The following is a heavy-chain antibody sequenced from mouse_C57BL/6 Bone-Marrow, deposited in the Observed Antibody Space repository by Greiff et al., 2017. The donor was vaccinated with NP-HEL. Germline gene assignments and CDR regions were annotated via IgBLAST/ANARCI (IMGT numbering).Heavy chain of an antibody. J-gene: IGHJ3*01. CDR2: IYPRSGNT. V-gene: IGHV1-81*01. CDR1: GYTFTSYG. Sequence: VHLVESGAELARPGASVKLSCKASGYTFTSYGISWVKQRTGQGLEWIGEIYPRSGNTYYNEKFKGKATLTADKSSSTAYMELRSLTSEDSAVYFCARQNYSNLQFAYWGQGTLVTVSA. D-gene: IGHD2-5*01. CDR3: ARQNYSNLQFAY.